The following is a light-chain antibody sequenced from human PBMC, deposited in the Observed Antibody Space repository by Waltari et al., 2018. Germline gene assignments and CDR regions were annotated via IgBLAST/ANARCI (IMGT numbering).Light chain of an antibody. CDR3: QQYDNHTPS. Sequence: DIQMTQSPSSLSASLGDSVTITCQASQDISTYLNWYQQKPGRAPRLLIYDASNLQKGVSSRFRGSGSGTDFTFTITSLQPEDIASYYCQQYDNHTPSFGGGTKIDIK. J-gene: IGKJ4*01. CDR2: DAS. CDR1: QDISTY. V-gene: IGKV1-33*01.